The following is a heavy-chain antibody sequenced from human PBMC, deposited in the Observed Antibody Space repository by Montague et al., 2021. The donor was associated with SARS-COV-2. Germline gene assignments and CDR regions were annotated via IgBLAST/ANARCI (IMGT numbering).Heavy chain of an antibody. CDR1: GFTFEDYA. J-gene: IGHJ6*02. CDR2: ISWNSGRL. CDR3: AKGYFHSGYDRSWDYGMDV. V-gene: IGHV3-9*01. Sequence: FRRLSCAASGFTFEDYAMHWVRQAPGKGLEWVSGISWNSGRLDYADYVKGRFTISRDNAKNPLYLQMNSLRAEDTALYYCAKGYFHSGYDRSWDYGMDVWGQGTTVTVSS. D-gene: IGHD5-12*01.